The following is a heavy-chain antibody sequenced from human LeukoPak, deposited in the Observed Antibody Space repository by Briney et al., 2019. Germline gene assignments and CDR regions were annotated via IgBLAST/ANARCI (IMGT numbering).Heavy chain of an antibody. CDR2: ISGSGGST. D-gene: IGHD1-26*01. Sequence: GVSLRLSCAASGFTVSAYAMAWVRQAPGKGLEWVSGISGSGGSTYYADSVKGRFTISRNNSKNTLDLQMNSLRAEDTAVYYCAKGGSGGGYFFDYWGQGTLVTVSS. CDR3: AKGGSGGGYFFDY. J-gene: IGHJ4*02. V-gene: IGHV3-23*01. CDR1: GFTVSAYA.